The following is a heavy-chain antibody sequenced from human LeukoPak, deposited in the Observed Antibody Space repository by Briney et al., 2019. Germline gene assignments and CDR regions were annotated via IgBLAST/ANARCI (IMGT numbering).Heavy chain of an antibody. CDR3: ARDSLVTTTSAYLYFDL. V-gene: IGHV4-4*07. Sequence: SDTLSLTCTVSGGSIINVYWSWIRQTAGKGLEGIGRIYPTGNTRYNPSLKSRVTMSLDTSKNQFSLKLSSVTAADTAVYYCARDSLVTTTSAYLYFDLWGRGTLVTVSS. CDR2: IYPTGNT. D-gene: IGHD2-2*01. CDR1: GGSIINVY. J-gene: IGHJ2*01.